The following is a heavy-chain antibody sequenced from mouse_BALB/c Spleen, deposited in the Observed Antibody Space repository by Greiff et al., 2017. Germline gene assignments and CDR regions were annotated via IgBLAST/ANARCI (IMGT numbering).Heavy chain of an antibody. CDR3: ARDMTDRYDGYARDY. V-gene: IGHV7-3*02. J-gene: IGHJ4*01. CDR2: IRNKANGYTT. D-gene: IGHD2-14*01. CDR1: GFTFTDYY. Sequence: EVQVVESGGGLVQPGGSLRLSCATSGFTFTDYYMSWVRQPPGKALEWLGFIRNKANGYTTEYSASVKGRFTISRDNSQSILYLQMNTLRAEDSAIYFCARDMTDRYDGYARDYWGRGTSVRVSS.